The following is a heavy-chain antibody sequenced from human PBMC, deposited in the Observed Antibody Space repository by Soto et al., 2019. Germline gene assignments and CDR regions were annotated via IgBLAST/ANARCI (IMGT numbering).Heavy chain of an antibody. V-gene: IGHV3-30-3*01. CDR2: ISYDGSNK. CDR3: ARATSGWYKDAFDI. D-gene: IGHD6-19*01. CDR1: GFTFSSYA. Sequence: QVQVVESGGGVVQPGRSLRLSCAASGFTFSSYAMYWVRQAPGKGLEWVAVISYDGSNKYDADSVKGRFTISRDNSKKPLYLQMSSLRAEDAAVYYCARATSGWYKDAFDIWGQGTMVTVSS. J-gene: IGHJ3*02.